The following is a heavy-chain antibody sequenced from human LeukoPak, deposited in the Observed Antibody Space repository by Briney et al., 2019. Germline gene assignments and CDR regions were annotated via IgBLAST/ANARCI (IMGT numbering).Heavy chain of an antibody. V-gene: IGHV1-2*02. J-gene: IGHJ4*02. CDR1: GYTLTGYY. CDR2: INPNSGGT. Sequence: GASVKVSCKASGYTLTGYYMHWVRQAPGQGLEWMGWINPNSGGTNYAQKFQGRVTMTRDTSISTAYMELSRLRSDDTAVYYCARQLRIAAAGTGYWGQGTLVTVSS. CDR3: ARQLRIAAAGTGY. D-gene: IGHD6-13*01.